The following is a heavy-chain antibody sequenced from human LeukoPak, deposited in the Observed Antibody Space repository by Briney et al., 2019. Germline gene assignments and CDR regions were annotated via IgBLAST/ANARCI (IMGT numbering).Heavy chain of an antibody. CDR1: GFTFSSYT. J-gene: IGHJ4*02. Sequence: GGSLRLSCADSGFTFSSYTMNWVRQPPGKGLEWVSSISSSSSYIYYADSVKGRFTISRDNAKNSLYLQMNSLRAEDTAVYYCASLSRWSVDYWGQGTLVTVSS. CDR2: ISSSSSYI. V-gene: IGHV3-21*01. CDR3: ASLSRWSVDY. D-gene: IGHD6-13*01.